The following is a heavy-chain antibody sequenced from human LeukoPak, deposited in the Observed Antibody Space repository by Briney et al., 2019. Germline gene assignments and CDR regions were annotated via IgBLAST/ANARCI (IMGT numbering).Heavy chain of an antibody. D-gene: IGHD5-12*01. CDR2: IGGGNGIT. CDR3: ARNENSGWGYFDY. CDR1: RFTFNSYA. V-gene: IGHV3-23*01. Sequence: GGSLRLSCAAGRFTFNSYAMGWVGQAPGKGRKWGSVIGGGNGITFYVGSVKGRFTTSRDNSKDTLYLQMNSFRAEDTAVYYCARNENSGWGYFDYWGQGTLVTVSS. J-gene: IGHJ4*02.